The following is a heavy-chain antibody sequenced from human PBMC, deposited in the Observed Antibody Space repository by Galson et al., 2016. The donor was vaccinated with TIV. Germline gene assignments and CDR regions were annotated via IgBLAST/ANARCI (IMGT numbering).Heavy chain of an antibody. CDR3: ARERRYCGNECYLRYYYGMDV. CDR2: IYNDGST. CDR1: GFTVSTNY. D-gene: IGHD2-21*01. V-gene: IGHV3-66*02. Sequence: SLRLSCAASGFTVSTNYMTWVRQAPGKGLEWVSIIYNDGSTYYADPVKGRFSISRDNSKNTMFLQMNSLRAEDAAVYYCARERRYCGNECYLRYYYGMDVWGQGTTVTVSS. J-gene: IGHJ6*02.